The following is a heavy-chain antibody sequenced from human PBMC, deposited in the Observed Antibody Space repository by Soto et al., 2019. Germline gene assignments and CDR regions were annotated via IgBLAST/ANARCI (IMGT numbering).Heavy chain of an antibody. CDR3: ARGGGLLGYCSGGSCYWFDP. J-gene: IGHJ5*02. V-gene: IGHV4-4*02. D-gene: IGHD2-15*01. Sequence: SETLSLTCAVSGGSISSSNWWSWVRQPPGKGLEWIGEIYHSGSTNYNPSLKSRVTISVDKSKNQFSLKLSSVTAADTAVDYWARGGGLLGYCSGGSCYWFDPWGQGTLVTVSS. CDR2: IYHSGST. CDR1: GGSISSSNW.